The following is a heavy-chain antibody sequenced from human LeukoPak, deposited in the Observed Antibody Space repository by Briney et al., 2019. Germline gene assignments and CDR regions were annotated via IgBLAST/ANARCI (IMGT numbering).Heavy chain of an antibody. D-gene: IGHD3-22*01. CDR2: ISGSGGST. J-gene: IGHJ4*02. CDR1: GFTFGSYA. V-gene: IGHV3-23*01. Sequence: GGSLRLSCVASGFTFGSYAMSWVRQAPGKGLEWVSGISGSGGSTYFADSVKGRFTISRENAKNSLYLQMNSLRAGDTAVYYCARGGYYYDSSGYWAPEYWGQGTLVTVSS. CDR3: ARGGYYYDSSGYWAPEY.